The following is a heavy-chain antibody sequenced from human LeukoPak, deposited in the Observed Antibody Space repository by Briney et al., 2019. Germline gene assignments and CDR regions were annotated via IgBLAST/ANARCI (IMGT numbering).Heavy chain of an antibody. V-gene: IGHV3-30-3*01. CDR3: ALTNNQGY. CDR2: ISYDGSNK. Sequence: GGSLRLSCAASGFTFSSYAMHWVRQAPGKGLEWVAVISYDGSNKYYADSVKGRFTISRDNSKNTLYLQMNSLRAEDTAVYYCALTNNQGYWGQGTLVTVSS. J-gene: IGHJ4*02. CDR1: GFTFSSYA. D-gene: IGHD4/OR15-4a*01.